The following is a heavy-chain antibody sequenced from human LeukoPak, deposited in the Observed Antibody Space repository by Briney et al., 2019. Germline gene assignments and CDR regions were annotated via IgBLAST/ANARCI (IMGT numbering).Heavy chain of an antibody. Sequence: SETLSLTCAVYGGSFSGYYWSCIRQPPGKGLEWVAEINHSGNTNYNPSLKSRVTISVDTSKNQFSLKLSSVTAADTAVYYCARGIPGYFDSSGYYFDYWGQGTLVTVSS. D-gene: IGHD3-22*01. CDR1: GGSFSGYY. CDR3: ARGIPGYFDSSGYYFDY. J-gene: IGHJ4*02. V-gene: IGHV4-34*01. CDR2: INHSGNT.